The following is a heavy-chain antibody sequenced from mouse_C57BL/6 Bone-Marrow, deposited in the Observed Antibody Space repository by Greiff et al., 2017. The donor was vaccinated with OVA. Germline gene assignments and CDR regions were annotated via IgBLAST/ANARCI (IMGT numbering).Heavy chain of an antibody. J-gene: IGHJ3*01. D-gene: IGHD2-3*01. CDR1: GYTFTNYW. CDR3: ARLYDGYYGEFAY. Sequence: QFQLQQSGAELVRPGTSVKMSCKASGYTFTNYWIGWAKQRPGHGLEWIGDIYPGGGYTNYNEKFKGKATLTADKSSSTAYMQFSSLTSEDSAIYYCARLYDGYYGEFAYWGQGTLVTVSA. V-gene: IGHV1-63*01. CDR2: IYPGGGYT.